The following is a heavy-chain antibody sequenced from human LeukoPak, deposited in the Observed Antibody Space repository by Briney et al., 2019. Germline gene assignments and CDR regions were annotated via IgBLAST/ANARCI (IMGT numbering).Heavy chain of an antibody. V-gene: IGHV3-23*01. CDR2: ITDDEDT. Sequence: GGSLRLSCVASGFTLSNYMMTWVRQTPGKGLESVSVITDDEDTYYADSVKGRFTISRDNSQNTVFLQMNSLRVEDTAVYYCAKVDYWSPENYFDSWGQGTLVTVSS. CDR1: GFTLSNYM. D-gene: IGHD1-1*01. J-gene: IGHJ4*02. CDR3: AKVDYWSPENYFDS.